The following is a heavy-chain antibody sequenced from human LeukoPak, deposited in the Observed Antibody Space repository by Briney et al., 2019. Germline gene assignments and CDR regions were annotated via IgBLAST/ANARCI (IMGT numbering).Heavy chain of an antibody. CDR2: TYYRSKWYN. D-gene: IGHD3-9*01. V-gene: IGHV6-1*01. Sequence: SQTLSLTCAISGDSVSSNSAAWNWIRQSPSRGLEWLGRTYYRSKWYNDYAVSVKSRITINPDTSKNQFSLQLNSVTPEDTAVYYCARAPQVPPNYDILTGYYMDVWGKGTTVTISS. J-gene: IGHJ6*03. CDR3: ARAPQVPPNYDILTGYYMDV. CDR1: GDSVSSNSAA.